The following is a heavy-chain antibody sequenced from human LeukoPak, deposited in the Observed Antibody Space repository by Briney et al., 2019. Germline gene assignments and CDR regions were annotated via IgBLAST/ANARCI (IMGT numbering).Heavy chain of an antibody. Sequence: GGSLRLSCAASGFTFTTNAMSWVRQAPGKGLEWVSAISGRTGATYYADSENGRFNISRDNPKSTLYLQMDSLRAEDTAVYYCAKCGNSGCHLIDYWGKGTLVTVSS. CDR1: GFTFTTNA. V-gene: IGHV3-23*01. CDR2: ISGRTGAT. D-gene: IGHD5-12*01. CDR3: AKCGNSGCHLIDY. J-gene: IGHJ4*02.